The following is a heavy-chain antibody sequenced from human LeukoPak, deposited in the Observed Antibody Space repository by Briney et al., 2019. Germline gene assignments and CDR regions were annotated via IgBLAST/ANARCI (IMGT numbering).Heavy chain of an antibody. CDR1: GYTFTSYA. V-gene: IGHV1-18*01. J-gene: IGHJ4*02. CDR3: ARVVVVGDNYFDY. D-gene: IGHD2-15*01. CDR2: ISAYNGNT. Sequence: ASVKVSCKASGYTFTSYAISWVRQAPGQGLEWMGWISAYNGNTDYAQKLQVRVTMTTDTPTSTAYMELRGLRSDDTAVYYCARVVVVGDNYFDYWGQGTLVTASS.